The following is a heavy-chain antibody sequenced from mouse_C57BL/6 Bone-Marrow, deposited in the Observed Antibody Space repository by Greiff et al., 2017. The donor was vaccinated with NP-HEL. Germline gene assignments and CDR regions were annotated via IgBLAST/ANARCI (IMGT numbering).Heavy chain of an antibody. CDR1: GYSIPSGYY. J-gene: IGHJ3*01. CDR3: ASYPY. Sequence: ESGPGLVKPSQSLSLTCSVTGYSIPSGYYWNWIRQFPGNKLEWMGYISYDGSNNYNPSLKNRISITRDTSKNQFVLKLNSVTTEDTATYYCASYPYWGQGTLVTVSA. V-gene: IGHV3-6*01. CDR2: ISYDGSN.